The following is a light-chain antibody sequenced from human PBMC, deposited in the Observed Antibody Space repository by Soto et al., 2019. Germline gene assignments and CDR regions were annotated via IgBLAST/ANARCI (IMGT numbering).Light chain of an antibody. Sequence: DIVLTQSPGTLSLSPGERATLSCRASQSVRSRYLAWYQQKAGQAPRLLIYDASRRATGIPDRFSGSGSGTDFTLTISRLEPEDFAVYYCQQYGSAVTFGGGTKGEI. CDR2: DAS. J-gene: IGKJ4*01. CDR3: QQYGSAVT. V-gene: IGKV3-20*01. CDR1: QSVRSRY.